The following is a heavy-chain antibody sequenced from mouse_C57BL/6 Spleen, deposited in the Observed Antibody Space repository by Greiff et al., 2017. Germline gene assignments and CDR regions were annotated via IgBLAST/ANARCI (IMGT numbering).Heavy chain of an antibody. V-gene: IGHV1-7*01. CDR2: INPSSGYT. J-gene: IGHJ2*01. D-gene: IGHD2-5*01. CDR3: ARAGSKEDYFDY. CDR1: GYTFTSYW. Sequence: QVQLKQSGAELAKPGASVKLSCKASGYTFTSYWMHWVKQRPGQGLEWIGYINPSSGYTKYNQTFKDKSTLTVDKSSSTAYMQLSSLTSEDSAVYYCARAGSKEDYFDYWGQGTTLTVSS.